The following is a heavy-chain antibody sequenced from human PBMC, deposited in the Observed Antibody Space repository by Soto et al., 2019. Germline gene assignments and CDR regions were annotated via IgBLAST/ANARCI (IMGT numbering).Heavy chain of an antibody. V-gene: IGHV3-33*01. CDR3: GRDPLGSGWSIDF. D-gene: IGHD6-19*01. CDR1: GFDFNTHA. Sequence: QVQLVESGGGVVQPEMSLRLACAASGFDFNTHAMHWVRQAPGKGLQWVAMIWKDGINKYYADSVKGRFTVSRDNSAHTVALQMDSLRVEDTAVYYCGRDPLGSGWSIDFGGQGTLVTVSS. J-gene: IGHJ1*01. CDR2: IWKDGINK.